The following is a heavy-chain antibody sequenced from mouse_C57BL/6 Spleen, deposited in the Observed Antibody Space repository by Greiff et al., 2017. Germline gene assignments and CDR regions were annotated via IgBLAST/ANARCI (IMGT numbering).Heavy chain of an antibody. CDR1: GYTFTSYW. D-gene: IGHD1-1*01. Sequence: QVQLQQPGAELVKPGASVKMSCKASGYTFTSYWITWVKQRPGQGLEWIGDIYPSSGSTNYNEKFKSKATLTVDTSSSTAYMQLSSLTSADSAVYYCARSLWYYCSTPLSMDYWGQGTSVTVSS. CDR2: IYPSSGST. V-gene: IGHV1-55*01. J-gene: IGHJ4*01. CDR3: ARSLWYYCSTPLSMDY.